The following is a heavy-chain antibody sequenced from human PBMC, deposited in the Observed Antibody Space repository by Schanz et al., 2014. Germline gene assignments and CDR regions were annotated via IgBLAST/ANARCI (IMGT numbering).Heavy chain of an antibody. CDR3: ARGLIAAAGGAFDY. CDR1: GFTFSSYA. Sequence: DVQLLESGGGLVQPGGSLRLSCAASGFTFSSYAMSWVRQAPGKGLEWVSSISSGGNPYYANSVKGRFGISRDNSENTLYLQMSSLRVEDTAVYYCARGLIAAAGGAFDYWGQGTLVAVSA. V-gene: IGHV3-23*01. J-gene: IGHJ4*02. D-gene: IGHD6-13*01. CDR2: ISSGGNP.